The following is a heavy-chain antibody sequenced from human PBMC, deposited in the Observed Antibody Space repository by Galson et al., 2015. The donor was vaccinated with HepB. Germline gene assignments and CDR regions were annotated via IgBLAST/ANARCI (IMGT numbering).Heavy chain of an antibody. J-gene: IGHJ4*02. CDR3: SRGGGGDIAVAGLFDY. Sequence: SVKVSCKASGYTFTSYGISWVRQAPGQGLEWMGWISAYNGNTNYAQKLQGRVTITTDTSTSTAYMELRSLRSDDTAVYYCSRGGGGDIAVAGLFDYWGQGTLVTVSS. CDR2: ISAYNGNT. D-gene: IGHD6-19*01. CDR1: GYTFTSYG. V-gene: IGHV1-18*01.